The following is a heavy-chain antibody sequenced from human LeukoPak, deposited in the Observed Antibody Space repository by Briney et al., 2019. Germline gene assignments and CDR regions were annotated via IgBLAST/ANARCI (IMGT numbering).Heavy chain of an antibody. D-gene: IGHD3-10*01. CDR2: INGDGSTT. J-gene: IGHJ4*02. Sequence: PGGSLRLSCTASGFTFSTYWINWVRQSPGKGLVWVALINGDGSTTTHADSVKGRFTISRDNAKNTAYLQRNSLRDEDTAVYYWGRDYAGSPDYWGQGTLVTVSA. CDR3: GRDYAGSPDY. V-gene: IGHV3-74*03. CDR1: GFTFSTYW.